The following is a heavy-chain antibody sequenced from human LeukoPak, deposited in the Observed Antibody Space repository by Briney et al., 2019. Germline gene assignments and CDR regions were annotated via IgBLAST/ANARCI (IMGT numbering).Heavy chain of an antibody. V-gene: IGHV4-59*12. D-gene: IGHD6-6*01. CDR3: ARVYSSSPPWLDY. J-gene: IGHJ4*02. Sequence: SETLSLTCTVSGGSISSYYWSWIRQPPGKGLEWIGYIYYSGSTNYNPSLKSRVTISVDTSKNQFSLKLSSVTAADTAVYYCARVYSSSPPWLDYWGQGTLVTVSS. CDR1: GGSISSYY. CDR2: IYYSGST.